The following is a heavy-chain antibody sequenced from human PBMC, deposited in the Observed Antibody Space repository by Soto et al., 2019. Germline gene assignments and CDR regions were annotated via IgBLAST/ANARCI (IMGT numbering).Heavy chain of an antibody. J-gene: IGHJ6*02. V-gene: IGHV1-69*08. Sequence: QVQLVQSGAEVKRPGSSVRVSCKASGGNFRSQSISISWVRQAPGQGLEWMGRAIPVLGVANYAQRFQGRVTITADKSTSTVYMERSSLRSQDTAVYYCARDRYVAAAGTVETNYYYGMDVWGQGTTVTVSS. CDR3: ARDRYVAAAGTVETNYYYGMDV. CDR2: AIPVLGVA. D-gene: IGHD6-13*01. CDR1: GGNFRSQS.